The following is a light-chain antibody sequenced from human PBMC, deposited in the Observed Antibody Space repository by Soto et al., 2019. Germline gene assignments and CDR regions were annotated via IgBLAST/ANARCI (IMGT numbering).Light chain of an antibody. CDR1: QSVSSTY. CDR3: QQYGNLPLT. J-gene: IGKJ4*01. V-gene: IGKV3-20*01. Sequence: DIVVTQSPGTLSLSPGERATLSCRASQSVSSTYLAWYQLKPGQAPRLLIYGVSSRATGIPDRFSGSGSGTDFALTISRXEPEDFAVYYCQQYGNLPLTFGGGTKVDIK. CDR2: GVS.